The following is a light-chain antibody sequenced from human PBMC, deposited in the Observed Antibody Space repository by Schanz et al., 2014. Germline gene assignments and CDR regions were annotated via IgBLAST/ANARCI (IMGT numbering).Light chain of an antibody. CDR1: SSDVGSYDY. CDR2: NVN. J-gene: IGLJ1*01. Sequence: QSALIQPPSVSGSPGQSVTISCTGTSSDVGSYDYVSWYQQHPGTVPKPMIYNVNTRPSGVPDRFSGSKSGNTASMTISGLQAEDEDDYYCSSYAGSIYVFGTGTKLTVL. CDR3: SSYAGSIYV. V-gene: IGLV2-11*01.